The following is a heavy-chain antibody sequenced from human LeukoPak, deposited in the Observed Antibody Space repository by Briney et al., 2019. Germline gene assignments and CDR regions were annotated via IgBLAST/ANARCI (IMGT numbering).Heavy chain of an antibody. CDR3: ARGVYIAAAQYAY. D-gene: IGHD6-13*01. CDR1: GGSISSYY. V-gene: IGHV4-59*01. J-gene: IGHJ4*02. Sequence: SEALSLTCTVSGGSISSYYWSWIRQPPGKGLEWIGYIYYSGTTNYNPSLKSRVTISVDTSKNQFSLKLSSVTAADTAVYYCARGVYIAAAQYAYWGQGTLVTVSS. CDR2: IYYSGTT.